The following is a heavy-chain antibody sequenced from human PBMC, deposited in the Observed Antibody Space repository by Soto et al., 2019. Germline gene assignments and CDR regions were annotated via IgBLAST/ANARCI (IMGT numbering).Heavy chain of an antibody. CDR2: ISAYNGNT. J-gene: IGHJ5*02. CDR1: GYTFTSYG. V-gene: IGHV1-18*01. CDR3: ASESGYSCYDYGWFDP. D-gene: IGHD5-12*01. Sequence: VQLVQSGAEVKKPGASVKVSCKASGYTFTSYGISWVRQAPGQGLEWMGWISAYNGNTNYAQKLQGRVTMTTDTSTSTAYIELRSLRSDDTAVYYCASESGYSCYDYGWFDPWCQGTLVTVSS.